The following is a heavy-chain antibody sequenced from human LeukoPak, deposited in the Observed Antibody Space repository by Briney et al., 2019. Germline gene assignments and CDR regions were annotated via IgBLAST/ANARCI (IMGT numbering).Heavy chain of an antibody. D-gene: IGHD1-26*01. CDR2: INAGNGNT. J-gene: IGHJ4*02. Sequence: ASVKVSCKASGGTFSSYAISWVRQAPGQRLEWMGWINAGNGNTKYSQKFQGRVTITRDTSASTAYMELSSLRSEDTAVYYCARDYLLTLDYWGQGTLVTVSS. V-gene: IGHV1-3*01. CDR3: ARDYLLTLDY. CDR1: GGTFSSYA.